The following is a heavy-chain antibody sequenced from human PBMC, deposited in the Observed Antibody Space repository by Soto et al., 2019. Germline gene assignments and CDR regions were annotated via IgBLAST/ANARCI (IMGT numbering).Heavy chain of an antibody. CDR2: ISGSGTTI. CDR3: TRDPRRLDV. Sequence: GGSLRLSCAASGFTFSDYYMTWIRQAPGKGLESVAYISGSGTTIVYADSVKGRFTISRDNDKKSLYLQMDSLSAEDTAMYYCTRDPRRLDVWGKGTTVTVSS. CDR1: GFTFSDYY. V-gene: IGHV3-11*01. J-gene: IGHJ6*04.